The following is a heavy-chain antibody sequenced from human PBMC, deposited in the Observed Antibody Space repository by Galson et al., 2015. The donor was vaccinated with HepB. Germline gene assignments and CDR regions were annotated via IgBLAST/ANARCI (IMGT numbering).Heavy chain of an antibody. J-gene: IGHJ3*02. CDR2: IDWDDEK. CDR1: GFSLDTSGMR. V-gene: IGHV2-70*04. CDR3: ARQDQQLVLDAFDI. D-gene: IGHD6-13*01. Sequence: PALVKPTQTLTLTCTFSGFSLDTSGMRVSWIRQPPGKALEWLARIDWDDEKSYSTSLKTRLTISKDTSRNRVVLTMTDMDPVDTATYYCARQDQQLVLDAFDIWDQGTMVTVSS.